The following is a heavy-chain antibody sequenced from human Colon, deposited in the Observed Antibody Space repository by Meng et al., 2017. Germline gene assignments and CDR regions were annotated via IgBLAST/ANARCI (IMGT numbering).Heavy chain of an antibody. Sequence: GHKLMHPPNPLPLTCTVSGGAISSVDYYWSWSRQHPGKGLEWIGYFYFSGNTYYNPSLKSRVSISVDTSKNRFSLNLSSVTAADTAVYYCARYFYDSRGVTWFDPWGQGTLVTVSS. J-gene: IGHJ5*02. CDR1: GGAISSVDYY. V-gene: IGHV4-31*03. D-gene: IGHD3-22*01. CDR3: ARYFYDSRGVTWFDP. CDR2: FYFSGNT.